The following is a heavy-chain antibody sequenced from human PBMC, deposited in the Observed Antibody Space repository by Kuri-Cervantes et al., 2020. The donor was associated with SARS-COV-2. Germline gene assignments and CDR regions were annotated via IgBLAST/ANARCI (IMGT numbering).Heavy chain of an antibody. J-gene: IGHJ1*01. CDR1: GGSFSGYY. CDR3: ARAVDYYDSSGSQTIFQH. CDR2: INHSGST. V-gene: IGHV4-34*01. Sequence: SETLSLTCAVYGGSFSGYYWSWIRQPPGKGLEWIGEINHSGSTNYNPSLKSRVTVSVDTSKNQFSLKLSSVTAADTAVYYCARAVDYYDSSGSQTIFQHWGQGTLVTVSS. D-gene: IGHD3-22*01.